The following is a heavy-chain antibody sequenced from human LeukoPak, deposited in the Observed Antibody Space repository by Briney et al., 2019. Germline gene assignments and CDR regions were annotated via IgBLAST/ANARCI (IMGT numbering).Heavy chain of an antibody. J-gene: IGHJ3*01. Sequence: GGTLRLSCAASGFTFSSYEMDWVRRAPGKGLMWVSYISSGNSKISYADSVKGRFTISRDNAKNSVYLQMNSLRAEDTAVYYCVSEYESRDFVALHFWGQGTVLRVFS. D-gene: IGHD2-15*01. V-gene: IGHV3-48*03. CDR3: VSEYESRDFVALHF. CDR1: GFTFSSYE. CDR2: ISSGNSKI.